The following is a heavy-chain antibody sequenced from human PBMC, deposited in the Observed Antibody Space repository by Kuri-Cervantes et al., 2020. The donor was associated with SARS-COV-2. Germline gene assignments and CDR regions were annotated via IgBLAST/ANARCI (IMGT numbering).Heavy chain of an antibody. CDR3: AKNDWPLASADH. J-gene: IGHJ4*03. Sequence: SETLSLTCTVSGASITTSSAYWGWLRQPPGKGPEWLGSISYSGSTYYHPSFKSRVTISADTSTNQFSLKLSSVTATDTAIYYCAKNDWPLASADHWGQGTLVTVSS. CDR2: ISYSGST. V-gene: IGHV4-39*01. D-gene: IGHD2-21*01. CDR1: GASITTSSAY.